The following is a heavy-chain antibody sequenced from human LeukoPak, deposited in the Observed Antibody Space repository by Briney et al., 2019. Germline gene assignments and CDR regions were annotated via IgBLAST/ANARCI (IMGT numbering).Heavy chain of an antibody. Sequence: SETLSLTCAVYGGSFSGYYWSWIRQPPGKGLEWIGEINHSGSTNYNPSLKSRVTISVDTSKNQFSLKLSSVTAADTAVYYCARGRLAVAGTGYYYYGMDVWGQGTTVTVSS. CDR2: INHSGST. CDR1: GGSFSGYY. D-gene: IGHD6-19*01. V-gene: IGHV4-34*01. CDR3: ARGRLAVAGTGYYYYGMDV. J-gene: IGHJ6*02.